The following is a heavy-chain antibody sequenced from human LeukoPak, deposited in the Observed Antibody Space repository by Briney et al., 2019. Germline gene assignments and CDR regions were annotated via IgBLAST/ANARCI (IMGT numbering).Heavy chain of an antibody. CDR2: IYYSGST. J-gene: IGHJ5*02. Sequence: SETLSLTCTVSGGSISSGDYYWSWIRQPPGKGLEWIGYIYYSGSTYYNPSLKSRVTISVDTPKNQFSLKLSSVTAADTAVYYCARGLRYYDSSGQFDPWGQGTLVTVSS. CDR1: GGSISSGDYY. CDR3: ARGLRYYDSSGQFDP. V-gene: IGHV4-30-4*01. D-gene: IGHD3-22*01.